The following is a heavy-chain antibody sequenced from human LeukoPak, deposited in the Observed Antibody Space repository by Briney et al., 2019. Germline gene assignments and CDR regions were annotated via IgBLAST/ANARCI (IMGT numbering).Heavy chain of an antibody. CDR1: RYTFTGYY. D-gene: IGHD3-3*01. J-gene: IGHJ6*03. V-gene: IGHV1-2*02. CDR3: ARGVWSGYNYYYYMDV. Sequence: AASVKVSCKASRYTFTGYYMHWVRQAPGQGLEWMGWIDPNSGGTNYAQKFQGRVTMTRDTTISTAYMELSSLRSDDTAEYYCARGVWSGYNYYYYMDVWGKGTTVTVSS. CDR2: IDPNSGGT.